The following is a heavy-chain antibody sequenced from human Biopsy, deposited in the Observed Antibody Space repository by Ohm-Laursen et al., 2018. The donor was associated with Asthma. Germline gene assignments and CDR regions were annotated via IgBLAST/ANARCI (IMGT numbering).Heavy chain of an antibody. CDR2: TNERGVT. Sequence: SDTLSLTWDVYPGSFSGFFWTWIRQSPGKGLEWIGETNERGVTNNNPSLKIRVIISIDTYWNRVSLKLTSVTAADTAVYYCARGPELDVWGQGTTVTVSS. CDR1: PGSFSGFF. V-gene: IGHV4-34*01. J-gene: IGHJ6*02. CDR3: ARGPELDV.